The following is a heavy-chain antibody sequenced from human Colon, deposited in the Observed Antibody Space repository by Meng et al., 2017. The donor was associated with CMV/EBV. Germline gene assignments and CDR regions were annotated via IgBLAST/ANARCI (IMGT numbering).Heavy chain of an antibody. J-gene: IGHJ4*02. D-gene: IGHD2-15*01. CDR1: GGPVSSVSSY. Sequence: GSLRLSCSVSGGPVSSVSSYWVWLRQSPGKGLEWIGTIYYSGSRYYSPSLQSRVSLSVDTSKNQFSLKLSSVTAADTAVYDCARDRGGFCTGGRCYPVYFFDFWGQGMLVTVSS. CDR3: ARDRGGFCTGGRCYPVYFFDF. V-gene: IGHV4-39*07. CDR2: IYYSGSR.